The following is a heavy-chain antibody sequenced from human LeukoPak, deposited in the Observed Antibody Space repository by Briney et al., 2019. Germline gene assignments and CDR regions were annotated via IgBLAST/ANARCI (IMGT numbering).Heavy chain of an antibody. Sequence: PVGSLRLSSVPSRYTFSDFNMSWLRQAPGKEMEGVSFISTGTYANYADSVKGRFTISRDNAKDSLYMQMNSLRAEDTAVYYCARDRSPTVIVAPEYWGQGTLVTVSS. V-gene: IGHV3-11*06. CDR3: ARDRSPTVIVAPEY. J-gene: IGHJ4*02. CDR2: ISTGTYA. D-gene: IGHD3-22*01. CDR1: RYTFSDFN.